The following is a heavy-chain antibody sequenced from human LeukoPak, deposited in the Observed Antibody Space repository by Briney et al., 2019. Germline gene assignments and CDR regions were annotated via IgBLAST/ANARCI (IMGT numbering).Heavy chain of an antibody. Sequence: PSQTLSLTCALPGYSISGGYYGAWTRPFPGKGLEWMGIIFHRGSTYDNPSLKSRVTTSVDASKNHFSLTLSSVTAADTAVYHCARHMTTDMLDAFDIWGQGTMVIISS. J-gene: IGHJ3*02. V-gene: IGHV4-38-2*01. D-gene: IGHD3-10*02. CDR3: ARHMTTDMLDAFDI. CDR2: IFHRGST. CDR1: GYSISGGYY.